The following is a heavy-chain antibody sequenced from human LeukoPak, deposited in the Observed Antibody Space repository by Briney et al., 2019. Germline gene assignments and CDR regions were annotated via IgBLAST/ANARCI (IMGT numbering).Heavy chain of an antibody. Sequence: GGSLRLSCAASGFTFSSYAMHWVRQAPGKGLEWVAVISYDGSNKYYADSVKGRFTISRDNAKNSLYLQMNSLRAEDTAVYYCARVGYYYDSSGYFDYWGQGTLVTVSS. CDR3: ARVGYYYDSSGYFDY. CDR2: ISYDGSNK. V-gene: IGHV3-30-3*01. D-gene: IGHD3-22*01. J-gene: IGHJ4*02. CDR1: GFTFSSYA.